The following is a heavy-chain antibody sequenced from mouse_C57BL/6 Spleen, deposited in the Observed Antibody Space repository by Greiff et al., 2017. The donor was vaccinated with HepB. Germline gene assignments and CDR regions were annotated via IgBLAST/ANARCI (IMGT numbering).Heavy chain of an antibody. J-gene: IGHJ3*01. CDR2: IYPGSGST. CDR1: GYTFTSYW. Sequence: QVQLQQPGAELVKPGASVKMSCKASGYTFTSYWITWVKQRPGQGLEWIGDIYPGSGSTNYNEKFKSKATLTVDTSSSTAYMHLSSLTSVDSAVYYCARRDYYGSSYEFAYWGQGTLVTVSA. V-gene: IGHV1-55*01. D-gene: IGHD1-1*01. CDR3: ARRDYYGSSYEFAY.